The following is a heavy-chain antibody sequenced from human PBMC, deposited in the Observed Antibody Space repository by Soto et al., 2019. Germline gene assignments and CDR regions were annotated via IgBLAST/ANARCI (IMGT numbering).Heavy chain of an antibody. V-gene: IGHV3-30*18. D-gene: IGHD2-15*01. CDR2: ISYDGSNK. CDR1: GFTFSSYG. CDR3: AKVKDCSGRSCYSLNQYFQH. Sequence: QVQLVESGGGVVQPGRSLRLSCAASGFTFSSYGMRWVRQAPGKGLEWVAVISYDGSNKYYADSVKGRFTISRDNSKNTLYLQMNSLRAEDAAVYYCAKVKDCSGRSCYSLNQYFQHWGQGTLVTVSS. J-gene: IGHJ1*01.